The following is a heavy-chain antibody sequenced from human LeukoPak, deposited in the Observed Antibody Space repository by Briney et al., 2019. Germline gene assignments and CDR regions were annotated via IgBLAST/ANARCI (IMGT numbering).Heavy chain of an antibody. V-gene: IGHV1-18*01. D-gene: IGHD3-22*01. Sequence: GASVKVSCKATSRISWVRQAPGQGLEWMGWIGTYGGDTYYAQKFQGRITVTTDTSTSPVYMELRNLRSDDTAVYYCARDLWNFYDDSGYNRDFDSWGQGTLVTVSS. CDR1: TSR. J-gene: IGHJ5*01. CDR3: ARDLWNFYDDSGYNRDFDS. CDR2: IGTYGGDT.